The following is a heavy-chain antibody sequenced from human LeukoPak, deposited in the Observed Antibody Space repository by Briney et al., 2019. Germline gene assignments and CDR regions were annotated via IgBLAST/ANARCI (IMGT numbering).Heavy chain of an antibody. CDR1: GFTFSSYG. Sequence: GGSLRLSCAASGFTFSSYGMHWARQAPGKGLEWVAFIRYDGSNKYYADSVKGRFTISRDNSKNTLYLQMNSLRAEDTAVYYCAKDSYYYGSGSYLPNDYWGQGTLVTVPS. V-gene: IGHV3-30*02. J-gene: IGHJ4*02. CDR3: AKDSYYYGSGSYLPNDY. D-gene: IGHD3-10*01. CDR2: IRYDGSNK.